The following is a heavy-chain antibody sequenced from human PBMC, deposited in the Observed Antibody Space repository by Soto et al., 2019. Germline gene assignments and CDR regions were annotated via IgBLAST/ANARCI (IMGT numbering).Heavy chain of an antibody. CDR2: ISGSGGRT. CDR1: GFTFSSYA. D-gene: IGHD6-13*01. CDR3: AKALTSSWQFDY. Sequence: GGSLRLSCAASGFTFSSYAMSWVRQAPGKGLEWVSGISGSGGRTYNADSVKGRFTISRDNSKNTLYLQMNSLRAEDTAVYYCAKALTSSWQFDYWGQGTLVTVSS. V-gene: IGHV3-23*01. J-gene: IGHJ4*02.